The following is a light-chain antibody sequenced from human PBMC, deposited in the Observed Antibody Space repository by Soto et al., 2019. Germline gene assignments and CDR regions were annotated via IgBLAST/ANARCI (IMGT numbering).Light chain of an antibody. Sequence: EIVLTQSPVTLSLSPGERATLSCRASQSVSRNLAWYQQKPGQAPRLLIYDASHRASDIPARFSGSGSGTDFTLTISRLEPEDVAVYYCQQRSKWPPLTFGGGTKVE. J-gene: IGKJ4*01. V-gene: IGKV3-11*01. CDR3: QQRSKWPPLT. CDR1: QSVSRN. CDR2: DAS.